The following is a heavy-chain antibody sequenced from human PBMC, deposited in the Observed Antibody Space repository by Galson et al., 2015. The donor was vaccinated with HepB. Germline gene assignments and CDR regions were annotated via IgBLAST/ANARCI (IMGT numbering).Heavy chain of an antibody. Sequence: SAPLSLPCPVSGGSISHYSWGWIRQPPGGGLEWLGYIYYSGSTNYDPSLKSRVTMSVDTSKNQFSRKRRSVTAADTAVYYWARETPPGNPFDYWGQGILVTVSS. J-gene: IGHJ4*02. CDR3: ARETPPGNPFDY. CDR1: GGSISHYS. CDR2: IYYSGST. D-gene: IGHD4-23*01. V-gene: IGHV4-59*01.